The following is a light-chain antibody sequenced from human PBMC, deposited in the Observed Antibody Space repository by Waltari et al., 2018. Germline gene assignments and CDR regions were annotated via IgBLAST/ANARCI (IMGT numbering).Light chain of an antibody. CDR3: QQLKDSPPT. Sequence: DIQLTQSPSFLSASVGDRVTITCRASQDISNFLAWYQQKPGQAPQLLIYASSTLQSGVPSRFGGSGSGTEFTLTISSLQPEDFATYYCQQLKDSPPTFGGETKVEIK. CDR2: ASS. V-gene: IGKV1-9*01. CDR1: QDISNF. J-gene: IGKJ4*01.